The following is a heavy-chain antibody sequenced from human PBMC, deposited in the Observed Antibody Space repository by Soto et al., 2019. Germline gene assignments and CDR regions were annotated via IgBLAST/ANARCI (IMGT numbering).Heavy chain of an antibody. CDR2: IKSKADGGAR. J-gene: IGHJ4*02. Sequence: SLRLSCVTSGFMFSSAWMSWVRQAPGKGLEWVARIKSKADGGARDYAAPVKGRFTISRDDSKNTVYPQMNSLRAEDTAVYYCVEGWNDFWGQGTLVTVSS. V-gene: IGHV3-15*01. D-gene: IGHD1-1*01. CDR1: GFMFSSAW. CDR3: VEGWNDF.